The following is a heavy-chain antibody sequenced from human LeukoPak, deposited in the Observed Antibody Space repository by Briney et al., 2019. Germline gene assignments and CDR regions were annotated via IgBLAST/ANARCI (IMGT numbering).Heavy chain of an antibody. D-gene: IGHD3-10*01. J-gene: IGHJ4*02. V-gene: IGHV1-18*01. Sequence: ASVKVSCKTSGYTFTSYGVSWVRQAPGQGLEWMGWIGTHNGNTNYAQKLQGRGTMTTDTYTSTAYMELRSLRSDDTAVYYCAREEITMVRGVIITQTGLCDYWGQGTLVTVSS. CDR2: IGTHNGNT. CDR1: GYTFTSYG. CDR3: AREEITMVRGVIITQTGLCDY.